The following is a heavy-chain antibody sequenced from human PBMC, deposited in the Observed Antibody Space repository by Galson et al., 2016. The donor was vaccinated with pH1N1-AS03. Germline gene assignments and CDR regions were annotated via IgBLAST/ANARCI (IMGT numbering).Heavy chain of an antibody. CDR1: GFTFSNYG. CDR2: VSYDGVNQ. Sequence: LRLSCAASGFTFSNYGMHWVRQAPGKGLEWVAVVSYDGVNQYYTDSVQGRFTISRDNSKNTVYLQLNSLRVEDTALYYCARDQGIFLGSLDSWGQGTLVTVSS. J-gene: IGHJ4*02. D-gene: IGHD3-3*02. V-gene: IGHV3-30*03. CDR3: ARDQGIFLGSLDS.